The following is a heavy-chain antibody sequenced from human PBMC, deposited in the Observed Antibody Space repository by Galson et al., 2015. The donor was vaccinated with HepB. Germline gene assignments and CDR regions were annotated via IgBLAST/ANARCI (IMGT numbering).Heavy chain of an antibody. J-gene: IGHJ3*02. V-gene: IGHV3-30-3*01. CDR3: ARSTAMVPYWGAFDI. CDR1: GFTFSSYA. CDR2: ISYDGSNR. D-gene: IGHD5-18*01. Sequence: SLRLSCAASGFTFSSYAMHWVRQAPGKGLEWVAVISYDGSNRYYADSVKGRFTISRDNSKNTLYLQMNSLRAEDTAVYYCARSTAMVPYWGAFDIWGQGTMVTVSS.